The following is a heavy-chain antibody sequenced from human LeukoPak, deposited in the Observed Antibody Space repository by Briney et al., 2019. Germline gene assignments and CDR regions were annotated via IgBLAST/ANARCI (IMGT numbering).Heavy chain of an antibody. V-gene: IGHV4-61*05. Sequence: PSETLSLTCTVSGGSIRSSYYYWGWIRQPPGKGLEWIGYFYSSGSTSYNPSLKSRVTISLDTSKNQFSLRLSSVTAADTAVYYCARGPTRYYFDYWGQGTQVTVSS. CDR1: GGSIRSSYYY. J-gene: IGHJ4*02. CDR2: FYSSGST. CDR3: ARGPTRYYFDY.